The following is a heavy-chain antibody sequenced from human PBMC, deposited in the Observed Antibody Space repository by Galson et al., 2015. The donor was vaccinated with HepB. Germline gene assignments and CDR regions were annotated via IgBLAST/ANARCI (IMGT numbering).Heavy chain of an antibody. D-gene: IGHD6-13*01. CDR1: GFTFSNAW. V-gene: IGHV3-15*01. J-gene: IGHJ4*02. CDR3: TTAGLGAAAGRVGY. CDR2: IKSKTDGGTT. Sequence: SLRLSCAASGFTFSNAWMSWVRQAPGKGLEWVGRIKSKTDGGTTDYAAPVKGRFTISRDDSKNTLYLQMNSLKTEDTAVYYCTTAGLGAAAGRVGYWGQGTLVTVSS.